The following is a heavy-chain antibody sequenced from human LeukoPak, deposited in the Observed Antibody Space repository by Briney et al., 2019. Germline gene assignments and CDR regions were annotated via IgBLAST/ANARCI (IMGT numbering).Heavy chain of an antibody. CDR3: AKDWGEYLDDVWGSFTSFDS. CDR1: GFTFGDYA. V-gene: IGHV3-23*01. CDR2: LSGSGHRT. D-gene: IGHD3-16*01. J-gene: IGHJ4*02. Sequence: GGSLRLFCTAAGFTFGDYAMSCVRQAPGEGLEWVSGLSGSGHRTYAADSVKGRFTISRDNSNSTLYLKKNSLRAEDTAVYYGAKDWGEYLDDVWGSFTSFDSWGQGTLVTVSS.